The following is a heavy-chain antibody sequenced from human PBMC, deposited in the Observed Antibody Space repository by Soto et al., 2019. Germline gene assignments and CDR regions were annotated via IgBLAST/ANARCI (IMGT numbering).Heavy chain of an antibody. V-gene: IGHV1-3*01. J-gene: IGHJ3*02. CDR1: GYTFTSYG. Sequence: QVQFVQSGAEVKEPGASVKVSCKASGYTFTSYGLNWVRQAPGQSLEWMGWINPDNGDTKHSQKFQGRVTITRDTSASTAYMELRSLTYEDTAVYYCARDDGDRAFDIWGQGTTVTVSS. D-gene: IGHD2-21*01. CDR2: INPDNGDT. CDR3: ARDDGDRAFDI.